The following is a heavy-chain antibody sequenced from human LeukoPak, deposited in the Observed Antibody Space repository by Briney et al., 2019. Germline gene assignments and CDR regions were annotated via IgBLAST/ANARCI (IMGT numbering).Heavy chain of an antibody. V-gene: IGHV4-34*01. Sequence: PSETLSLTCTVSGGSISGYYWSWIRQPPGKGLEWIGEINHSGSTNYNPSLKSRVTISVDTSKNQFSLKLSSVTAADTAVYYCARRSWLVRMSFDYWGQGTLVTVSS. CDR2: INHSGST. CDR3: ARRSWLVRMSFDY. D-gene: IGHD6-19*01. J-gene: IGHJ4*02. CDR1: GGSISGYY.